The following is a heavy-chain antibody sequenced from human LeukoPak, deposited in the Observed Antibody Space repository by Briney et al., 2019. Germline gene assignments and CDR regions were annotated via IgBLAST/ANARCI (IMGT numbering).Heavy chain of an antibody. CDR1: GFTFSSYA. J-gene: IGHJ4*02. V-gene: IGHV3-30*04. Sequence: GGSLRLSCAASGFTFSSYAMHWVRQAPGKGLEWVAVISYDGSNKYYADSVKGRFTISRDNSKNTLYLQMNSLRAEDTAVSYCARDPYDSSGYYYSFDYWGQGTLVTVSS. D-gene: IGHD3-22*01. CDR3: ARDPYDSSGYYYSFDY. CDR2: ISYDGSNK.